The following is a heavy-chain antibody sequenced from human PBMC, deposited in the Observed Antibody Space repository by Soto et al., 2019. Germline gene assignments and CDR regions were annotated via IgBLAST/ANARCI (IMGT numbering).Heavy chain of an antibody. V-gene: IGHV5-51*01. Sequence: WESRRSPGNAAGCSFTSYWIGRVSQMPGKGLEWMGTICPGDSDTRYSPSFQGQVSISADKSSSTAYLQWSSLKASDTVMYYCARHSYCSGGSCYMGYYYYYMGVWGKGTTVTVPS. J-gene: IGHJ6*03. CDR3: ARHSYCSGGSCYMGYYYYYMGV. CDR2: ICPGDSDT. CDR1: GCSFTSYW. D-gene: IGHD2-15*01.